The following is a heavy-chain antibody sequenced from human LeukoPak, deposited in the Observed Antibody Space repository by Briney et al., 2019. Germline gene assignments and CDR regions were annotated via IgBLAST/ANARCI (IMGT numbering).Heavy chain of an antibody. J-gene: IGHJ6*03. CDR1: GFAFNGYW. V-gene: IGHV3-7*01. CDR2: IMQDGSEK. D-gene: IGHD5-12*01. Sequence: RGSLRLSCAASGFAFNGYWMSWVRQAPGKGLEWVANIMQDGSEKSYVDSVKGRFIISRDNAKKSLYLQMNSLRAEDTAVYYCARDNSGYDASYNYYYYMDVWGKGTTVTISS. CDR3: ARDNSGYDASYNYYYYMDV.